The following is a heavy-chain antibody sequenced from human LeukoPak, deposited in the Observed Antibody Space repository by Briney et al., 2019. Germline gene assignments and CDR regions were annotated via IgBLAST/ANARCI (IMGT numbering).Heavy chain of an antibody. Sequence: GVSLRLSCAASGFTFSSYGMHWVRQAPGKGLEWVAVIWYDGSNKYYADSVKGRFTISRDNSKNTLYLQMNSLRAEDTAVYYCARDRDSAYYYYYMDVWGKGTTVTVSS. D-gene: IGHD3-10*01. CDR2: IWYDGSNK. CDR1: GFTFSSYG. CDR3: ARDRDSAYYYYYMDV. V-gene: IGHV3-33*01. J-gene: IGHJ6*03.